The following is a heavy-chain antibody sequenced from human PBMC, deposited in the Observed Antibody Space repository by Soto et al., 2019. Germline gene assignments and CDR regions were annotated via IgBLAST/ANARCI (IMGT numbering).Heavy chain of an antibody. D-gene: IGHD3-9*01. CDR1: GFTIDKYT. J-gene: IGHJ4*02. Sequence: GGSLRLSCAAFGFTIDKYTMGWVLQAPGKGLEWVAESFSSGGTQYADSVKGRFTISRDNSRNMVFLQMNGLRVEDTALYYCARDREPDGIWTFDSWGQGALVTVSS. CDR2: SFSSGGT. CDR3: ARDREPDGIWTFDS. V-gene: IGHV3-53*01.